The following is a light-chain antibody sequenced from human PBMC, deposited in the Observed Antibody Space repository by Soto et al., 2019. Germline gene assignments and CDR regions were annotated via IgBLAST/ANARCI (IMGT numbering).Light chain of an antibody. V-gene: IGKV1-5*01. CDR3: QQYNTYSWT. J-gene: IGKJ1*01. CDR1: QTIGSW. CDR2: DAS. Sequence: DVQLTKYPSTLSASVGDRVTVTCRASQTIGSWLAWYQQKPGKAPKLLIYDASSLQSGVPSRFSGSGSGTEFALTISSLQPDDFATYYCQQYNTYSWTFGPGTKVDIK.